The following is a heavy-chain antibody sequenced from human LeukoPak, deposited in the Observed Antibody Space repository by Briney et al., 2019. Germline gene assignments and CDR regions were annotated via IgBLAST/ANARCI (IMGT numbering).Heavy chain of an antibody. J-gene: IGHJ4*02. V-gene: IGHV3-21*01. Sequence: PGGSLRLSCAASGFTFSSYSMNWVRQAPGKGLEWVSSISSSSSHVYYADSVKGRFTMSRDNAKNSLYLQMNSLRVEDTAVYYCARDGDGDYVFSYYFDYWGQGTLVTVSS. CDR2: ISSSSSHV. D-gene: IGHD4-17*01. CDR3: ARDGDGDYVFSYYFDY. CDR1: GFTFSSYS.